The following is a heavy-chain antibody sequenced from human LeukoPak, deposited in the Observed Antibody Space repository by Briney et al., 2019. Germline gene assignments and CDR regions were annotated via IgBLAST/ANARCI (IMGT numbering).Heavy chain of an antibody. J-gene: IGHJ4*02. CDR2: IWYDGSNK. CDR1: GFTFSSYG. V-gene: IGHV3-33*01. Sequence: GGSLRLSCAASGFTFSSYGMHWVRQAPGKGLEWVAVIWYDGSNKYYADSVKGRFTISSDNSKNTLYLQMNSLRAEDTAVYYCARAVAGRSSGLDYWGQGTLVTVSS. D-gene: IGHD6-19*01. CDR3: ARAVAGRSSGLDY.